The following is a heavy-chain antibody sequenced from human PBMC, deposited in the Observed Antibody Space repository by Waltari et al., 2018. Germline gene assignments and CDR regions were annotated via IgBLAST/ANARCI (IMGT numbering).Heavy chain of an antibody. J-gene: IGHJ4*02. Sequence: EVQLVESGGGLVQPGGFLRLSCAASGFTFSRYSLNWVRKAPGKGLEWVSYISSSSTIYYADSVKGRFTISRDNAKNSLYLQMNSLRAEDTAVYYCARVRYSREHYFDYWGQGTLVTVSS. CDR2: ISSSSTI. CDR1: GFTFSRYS. V-gene: IGHV3-48*01. D-gene: IGHD6-13*01. CDR3: ARVRYSREHYFDY.